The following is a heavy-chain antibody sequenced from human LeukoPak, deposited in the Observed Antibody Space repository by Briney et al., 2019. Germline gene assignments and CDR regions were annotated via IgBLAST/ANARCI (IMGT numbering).Heavy chain of an antibody. Sequence: PGRSLRLSCAASGFTFDDYAIHWVRQAPGKGLEWVSGISWNSGSIGYADSVKGRFTISRDNAKNSLYLQMNSLRAEDTALYYCAKDLRDGYNRPGDYFDYWGQGTLVTVSS. CDR3: AKDLRDGYNRPGDYFDY. J-gene: IGHJ4*02. V-gene: IGHV3-9*01. CDR1: GFTFDDYA. D-gene: IGHD5-24*01. CDR2: ISWNSGSI.